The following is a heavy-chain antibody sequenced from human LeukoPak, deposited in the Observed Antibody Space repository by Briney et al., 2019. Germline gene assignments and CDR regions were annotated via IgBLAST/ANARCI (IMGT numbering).Heavy chain of an antibody. J-gene: IGHJ4*02. D-gene: IGHD1-7*01. CDR2: IKQDGSEQ. V-gene: IGHV3-7*01. Sequence: GGSLRLSCAASGFTFSSYWMSWVRQAPGTGLEWVANIKQDGSEQYYVNSVKGRFIISRDSAENSLYLQMNSLRAEDTAVYCARDDWNSGTLDYWGQGTLVSVSS. CDR1: GFTFSSYW. CDR3: ARDDWNSGTLDY.